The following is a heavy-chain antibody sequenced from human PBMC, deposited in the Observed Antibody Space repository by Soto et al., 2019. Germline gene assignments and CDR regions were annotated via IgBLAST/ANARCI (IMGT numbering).Heavy chain of an antibody. D-gene: IGHD2-2*02. J-gene: IGHJ5*02. V-gene: IGHV1-18*01. CDR1: GYTFTSYG. CDR3: AASSYSNWFDP. CDR2: ISAYNGNT. Sequence: GASVKVSCKASGYTFTSYGISWVRQAPGQGLEWMGWISAYNGNTNYAQKLQGRVTMTTDTSTSTAYMELRSLRSDDTAVYYCAASSYSNWFDPWGQRTPVPVSS.